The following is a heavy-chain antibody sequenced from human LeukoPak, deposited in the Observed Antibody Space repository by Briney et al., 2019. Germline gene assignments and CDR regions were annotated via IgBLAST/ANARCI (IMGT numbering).Heavy chain of an antibody. CDR1: GFTFSTYS. CDR3: TTDTRRVVVPK. CDR2: IWNDGRTN. D-gene: IGHD2-15*01. Sequence: GGSLRLSCTASGFTFSTYSMNWVRQAPGRGLEWVAIIWNDGRTNYYADSVKARFTISRDNSKNTLYLQMNNLQTEDTAVYYCTTDTRRVVVPKWGQGTLVTVSS. V-gene: IGHV3-33*08. J-gene: IGHJ4*02.